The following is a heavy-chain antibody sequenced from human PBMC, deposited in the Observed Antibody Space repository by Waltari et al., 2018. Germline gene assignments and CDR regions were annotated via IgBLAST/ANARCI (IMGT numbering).Heavy chain of an antibody. CDR2: RKQDGSEK. CDR1: GFTFSSYW. CDR3: AREGIAAASDAFDI. J-gene: IGHJ3*02. Sequence: EVQLVESGGGLIQPGGSLRLSCAASGFTFSSYWMSWVRQAPGKGLEWVANRKQDGSEKYYVDSVKGRFTISRDNAKNSLYLQMNSLRAEDTAVYYCAREGIAAASDAFDIWGQGTMVTVSS. D-gene: IGHD6-13*01. V-gene: IGHV3-7*01.